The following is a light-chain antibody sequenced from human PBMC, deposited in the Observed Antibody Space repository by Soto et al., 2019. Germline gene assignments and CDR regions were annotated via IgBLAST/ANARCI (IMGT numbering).Light chain of an antibody. CDR1: QSVSSN. CDR2: GAS. CDR3: QQYNNWPPEKT. Sequence: EIVMTQSPATLSVSPGERATLSCRASQSVSSNLAWYQQKPGQAPRLLIYGASTRATGIPARFSGSGSGTEFTLTISSLQSEEFAGYYCQQYNNWPPEKTFGQGTKVDIK. V-gene: IGKV3-15*01. J-gene: IGKJ1*01.